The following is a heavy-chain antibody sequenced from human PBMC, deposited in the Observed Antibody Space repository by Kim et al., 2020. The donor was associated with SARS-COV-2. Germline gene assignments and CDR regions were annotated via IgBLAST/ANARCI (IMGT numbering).Heavy chain of an antibody. Sequence: MNPNSGNTDYAQKLQGRVTMTRSTSITTAYMELSSLRSEDTAVYYCSRGDYWGQGTLVTVSS. CDR3: SRGDY. J-gene: IGHJ4*02. V-gene: IGHV1-8*01. CDR2: MNPNSGNT.